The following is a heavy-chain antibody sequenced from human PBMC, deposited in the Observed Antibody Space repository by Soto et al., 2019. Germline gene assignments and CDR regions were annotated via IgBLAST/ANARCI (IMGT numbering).Heavy chain of an antibody. J-gene: IGHJ3*02. CDR3: ARGDYYGSGSYSFYGAFDI. D-gene: IGHD3-10*01. V-gene: IGHV1-2*02. CDR1: GYTFTGYY. CDR2: INPNSGGT. Sequence: ASVKVSCKASGYTFTGYYMHWVRQAPGQGLEWMGWINPNSGGTNYAQKFQGRVTMTRDTSISTAYMELSRLRSDDTAVYYCARGDYYGSGSYSFYGAFDIWGQGTMVTVSS.